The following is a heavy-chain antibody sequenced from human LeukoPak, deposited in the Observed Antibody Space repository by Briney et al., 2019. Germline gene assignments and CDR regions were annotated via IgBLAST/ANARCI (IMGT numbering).Heavy chain of an antibody. D-gene: IGHD3-22*01. CDR3: ARTAVYYDSSGYYYYFDY. CDR1: GYTFTSYG. V-gene: IGHV1-18*04. Sequence: GASVTVSCKASGYTFTSYGISWGRQAPGQWLEWMGWISAYNGNTNYAQKLQGRVTMTTDTSTSTAYMELRSLRSDDTAVYYCARTAVYYDSSGYYYYFDYWGQGTLVTVSS. CDR2: ISAYNGNT. J-gene: IGHJ4*02.